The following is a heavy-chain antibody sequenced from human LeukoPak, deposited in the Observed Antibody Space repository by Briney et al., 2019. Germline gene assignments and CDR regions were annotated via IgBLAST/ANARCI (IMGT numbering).Heavy chain of an antibody. D-gene: IGHD3-22*01. V-gene: IGHV7-4-1*02. Sequence: GASVKVSCKASGYTFTSYAMNWVRQAPGQGLEWMGWINTNTGNPTYAQGFTGRFVFSLDTSVGTAYLQISSLKAEDTAVYYCARENYYYDSSGSQYYFDYWGQGTLVTVSS. CDR2: INTNTGNP. J-gene: IGHJ4*02. CDR1: GYTFTSYA. CDR3: ARENYYYDSSGSQYYFDY.